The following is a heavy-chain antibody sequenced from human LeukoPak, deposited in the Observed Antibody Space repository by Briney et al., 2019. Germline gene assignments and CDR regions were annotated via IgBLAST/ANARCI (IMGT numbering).Heavy chain of an antibody. CDR3: ARAIGDHFYSPIDY. D-gene: IGHD2-21*01. CDR2: ISGSGGST. Sequence: GGSLRLSCAASGFTFSNYAMTWVRQAPGKGLEWVSCISGSGGSTYYADSVKGRFTISGDNSKNTLYLQMNSLRAEDTAVYYCARAIGDHFYSPIDYWAHGPLVTVSS. CDR1: GFTFSNYA. V-gene: IGHV3-23*01. J-gene: IGHJ4*01.